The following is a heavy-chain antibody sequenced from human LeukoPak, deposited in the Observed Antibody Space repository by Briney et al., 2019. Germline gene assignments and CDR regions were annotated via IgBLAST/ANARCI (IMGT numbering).Heavy chain of an antibody. CDR2: IYYSGST. CDR3: ARHIGYGSGSYYKTFRPFDY. V-gene: IGHV4-59*01. CDR1: GGSISSYY. J-gene: IGHJ4*02. D-gene: IGHD3-10*01. Sequence: SETLSLTCTVSGGSISSYYWSWIRQPPGKGLEWIGYIYYSGSTNYNPSLKSRVTISVDTSKNQFSLKLSSVTAADTAVYYCARHIGYGSGSYYKTFRPFDYWGQGTLVTVSS.